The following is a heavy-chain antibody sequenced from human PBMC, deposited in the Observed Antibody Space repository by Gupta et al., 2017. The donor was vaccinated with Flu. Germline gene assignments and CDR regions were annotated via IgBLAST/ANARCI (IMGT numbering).Heavy chain of an antibody. CDR1: AETFTSYT. Sequence: ASAETFTSYTINWVRQAPGQGPEWMGWMNPNSGNTGYAQNFQGRVMMTRNTSITTVYMELSDLTSEDTAVYYGARGAGDALWGPGTLVTVSS. CDR3: ARGAGDAL. J-gene: IGHJ4*02. CDR2: MNPNSGNT. V-gene: IGHV1-8*01.